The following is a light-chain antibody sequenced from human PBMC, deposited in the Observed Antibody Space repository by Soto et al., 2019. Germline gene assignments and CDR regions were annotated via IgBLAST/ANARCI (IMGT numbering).Light chain of an antibody. Sequence: DIQMTQSPSTLSASVGDRVTITCRASQSISSWLAWYQQKPGKAPKLLIYDASNLESGVPSRFSGSGSGTEFTLTISSLQPDDFATYYCQQYNTYSGYTFGQGPRWISN. CDR1: QSISSW. J-gene: IGKJ2*01. V-gene: IGKV1-5*01. CDR2: DAS. CDR3: QQYNTYSGYT.